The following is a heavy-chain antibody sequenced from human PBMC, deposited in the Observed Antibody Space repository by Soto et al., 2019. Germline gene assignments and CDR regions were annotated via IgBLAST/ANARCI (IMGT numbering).Heavy chain of an antibody. CDR1: GGSISRGGYY. CDR2: IYYSGST. Sequence: PSETLSLTCTVSGGSISRGGYYWSWIRQHPGKGLEWIGYIYYSGSTSYNPSLKSRVTISVDTSKNQFSLKLSSVTAADTAVYYYARDPRGSLAARLHPIRSDYGMDVWGQGTTVTVS. D-gene: IGHD6-6*01. CDR3: ARDPRGSLAARLHPIRSDYGMDV. J-gene: IGHJ6*01. V-gene: IGHV4-31*03.